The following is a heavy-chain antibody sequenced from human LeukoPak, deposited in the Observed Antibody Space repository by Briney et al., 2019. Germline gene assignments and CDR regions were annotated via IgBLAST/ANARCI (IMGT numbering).Heavy chain of an antibody. Sequence: ASVKVSCKTSGYSFNSHHVHWVRQAPGQGLEWMGRINPNSGGTNYAQKFQGRVTMTRDTSISTAYMELSRLRSDDTAVYYCARGKYYYDSSGYLEPDYWGQGTLVTVSS. CDR3: ARGKYYYDSSGYLEPDY. V-gene: IGHV1-2*06. CDR1: GYSFNSHH. D-gene: IGHD3-22*01. CDR2: INPNSGGT. J-gene: IGHJ4*02.